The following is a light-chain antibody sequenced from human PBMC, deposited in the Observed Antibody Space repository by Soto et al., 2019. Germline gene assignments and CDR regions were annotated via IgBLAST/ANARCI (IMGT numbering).Light chain of an antibody. Sequence: QSALTQPASVSGSPGQSITISCTGTSSDVGSNNLVSWYQQHPGKAPKLMIYEVSKRPSGVSNRFSGSKSGNTASLTISGLQAEDEADYYCCSYAGSSTFVVFGGGTKVTVL. CDR2: EVS. CDR3: CSYAGSSTFVV. J-gene: IGLJ2*01. CDR1: SSDVGSNNL. V-gene: IGLV2-23*02.